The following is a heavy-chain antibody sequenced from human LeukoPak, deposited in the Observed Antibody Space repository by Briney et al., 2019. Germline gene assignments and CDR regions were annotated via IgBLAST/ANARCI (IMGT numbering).Heavy chain of an antibody. Sequence: PSETLSLTCAVSGGSISSGGYSWSWIRQPAGKGLEWIGRIYTSGSTNYNPSLKSRVTMSVDTSKNQFSLNLSSVTAADTAVYYCARDGPLPNYYDSSGYYSLDYWGQGTLVTVSS. D-gene: IGHD3-22*01. J-gene: IGHJ4*02. V-gene: IGHV4-61*02. CDR1: GGSISSGGYS. CDR3: ARDGPLPNYYDSSGYYSLDY. CDR2: IYTSGST.